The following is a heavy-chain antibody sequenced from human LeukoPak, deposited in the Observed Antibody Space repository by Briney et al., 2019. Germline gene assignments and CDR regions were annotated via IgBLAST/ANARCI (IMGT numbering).Heavy chain of an antibody. Sequence: GGSLRLSCAASGFTFSSYGMHWVRQAPGKGLEWVAVISYDGSNKYYADSVKGRFTISRDNSKNTLYLQMNSLRAEDTAVYYCAKVGIAGDYDDYVDLDYWGQGTLVTVSS. V-gene: IGHV3-30*18. CDR2: ISYDGSNK. J-gene: IGHJ4*02. CDR1: GFTFSSYG. CDR3: AKVGIAGDYDDYVDLDY. D-gene: IGHD4-17*01.